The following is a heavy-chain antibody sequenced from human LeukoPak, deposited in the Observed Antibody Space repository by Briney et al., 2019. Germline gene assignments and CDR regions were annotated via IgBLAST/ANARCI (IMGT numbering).Heavy chain of an antibody. CDR1: GFTFSSYS. D-gene: IGHD2/OR15-2a*01. Sequence: GGSLRLSCAASGFTFSSYSMNWVRQAPGKGLEWGSSISSSSSPIFYADSLKGRFTISRDNTKNSLYLQMNSLRAEDTAVYYCARPGHDTTNSYGMDVWGQGTTVTVSS. J-gene: IGHJ6*02. CDR3: ARPGHDTTNSYGMDV. CDR2: ISSSSSPI. V-gene: IGHV3-21*01.